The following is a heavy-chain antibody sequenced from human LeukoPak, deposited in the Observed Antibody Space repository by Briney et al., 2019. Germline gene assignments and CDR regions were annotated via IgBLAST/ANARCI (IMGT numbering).Heavy chain of an antibody. Sequence: GESLKISCKGSGYSFTSYWIGRVRQMPGKSLEWMGIIYPGDSDTRYSPSFQGQVTISADKSISTAYLQWSSLKASDTAMYYCARHGSMVRGVIDYYYYYYMDVWGKGTTVTVSS. V-gene: IGHV5-51*01. CDR2: IYPGDSDT. CDR3: ARHGSMVRGVIDYYYYYYMDV. D-gene: IGHD3-10*01. J-gene: IGHJ6*03. CDR1: GYSFTSYW.